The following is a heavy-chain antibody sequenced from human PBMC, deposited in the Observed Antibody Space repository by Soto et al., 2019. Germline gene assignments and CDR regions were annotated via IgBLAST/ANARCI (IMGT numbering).Heavy chain of an antibody. V-gene: IGHV3-9*01. CDR1: GFTFDDYA. J-gene: IGHJ4*02. CDR2: ISWNSGSI. Sequence: SLRLSCAASGFTFDDYAMHWVRQAPGKGLEWVSGISWNSGSIGYVDSVKGRFTISRDNAKNSLYLQMNSLRAEDTALYYCAKDIYYGVYDGYFDYWGQGT. D-gene: IGHD5-12*01. CDR3: AKDIYYGVYDGYFDY.